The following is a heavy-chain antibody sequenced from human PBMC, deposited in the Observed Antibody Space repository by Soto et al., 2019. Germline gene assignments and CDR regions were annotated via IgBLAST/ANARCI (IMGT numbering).Heavy chain of an antibody. Sequence: GGSLRLSCAASGFTFSSYAMHWVRQAPGKGLEWVAVISYDGSNKYYADSVKGRFTISRDNSKNTLYLQMNSLRAEDTAVYYCARGGDIAAAGTDAFDIWGQGTMVTVSS. CDR2: ISYDGSNK. V-gene: IGHV3-30-3*01. D-gene: IGHD6-13*01. CDR3: ARGGDIAAAGTDAFDI. CDR1: GFTFSSYA. J-gene: IGHJ3*02.